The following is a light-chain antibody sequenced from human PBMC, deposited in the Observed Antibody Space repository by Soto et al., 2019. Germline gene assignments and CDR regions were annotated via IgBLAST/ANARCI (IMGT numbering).Light chain of an antibody. V-gene: IGKV3-20*01. Sequence: ERVMTQSPATLSLSPGERATLSCRASQSVSSSYLAWYQQKPGQAPRLLIYGASSRATGIPDRFSGSGSGTDFTLTISRLEPEDFAVYYCQQYGSSPAFGQGTRLEIK. CDR3: QQYGSSPA. CDR1: QSVSSSY. J-gene: IGKJ5*01. CDR2: GAS.